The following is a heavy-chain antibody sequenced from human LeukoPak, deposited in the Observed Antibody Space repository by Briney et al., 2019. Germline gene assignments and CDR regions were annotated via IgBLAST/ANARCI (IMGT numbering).Heavy chain of an antibody. Sequence: PGGSLRLSCAASGFTFSDYAMTWVRQAPGNGLEWVSSISGSGDKTYYGDSMKGRLTISRDNVKNTVFLQMNSVRADDTALYYCAKAQAGTYDYWGQGTLVTVSS. D-gene: IGHD6-19*01. CDR2: ISGSGDKT. CDR1: GFTFSDYA. CDR3: AKAQAGTYDY. J-gene: IGHJ4*02. V-gene: IGHV3-23*01.